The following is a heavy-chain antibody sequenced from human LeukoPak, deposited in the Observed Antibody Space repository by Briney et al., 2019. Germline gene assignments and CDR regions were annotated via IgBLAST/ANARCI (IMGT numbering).Heavy chain of an antibody. J-gene: IGHJ4*02. CDR3: ARGSVLMVYAI. Sequence: SETLSLTCAVYGGSFSGYYWSWIRQPPGKGLEWIGEINHSGSTNYNPSLKSRVTISVDTSKNQFSLKLSSVTAADTAVYYCARGSVLMVYAIWGQGTLVTVSS. D-gene: IGHD2-8*01. CDR1: GGSFSGYY. CDR2: INHSGST. V-gene: IGHV4-34*01.